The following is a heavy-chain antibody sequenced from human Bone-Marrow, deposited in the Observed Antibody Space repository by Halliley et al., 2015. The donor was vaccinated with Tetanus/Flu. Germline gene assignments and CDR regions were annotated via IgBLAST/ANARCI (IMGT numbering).Heavy chain of an antibody. CDR3: ARGTIYPTANDL. Sequence: LEYIGYVYSSGNSYYKPSLRSRATISIDTSKNQFSLSLNSLTAADTAVYYCARGTIYPTANDLWGQGTLVTVSS. D-gene: IGHD3-3*02. CDR2: VYSSGNS. V-gene: IGHV4-31*02. J-gene: IGHJ5*02.